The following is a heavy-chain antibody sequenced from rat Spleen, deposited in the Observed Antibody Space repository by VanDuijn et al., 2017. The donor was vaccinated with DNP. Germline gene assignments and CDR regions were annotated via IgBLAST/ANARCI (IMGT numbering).Heavy chain of an antibody. V-gene: IGHV5S13*01. CDR3: VRVDRDSYAHDY. D-gene: IGHD1-12*01. CDR1: GFTFSFYG. CDR2: ITTGGGNS. J-gene: IGHJ2*01. Sequence: EVQLVESGGGLVQPGRSLKLSCAASGFTFSFYGMAWVRQAPKKGLEWVASITTGGGNSYYRDSVKGRFTVSRDNAENTLFLQMTSLRSEDTATYYCVRVDRDSYAHDYWGQGVMVTVSS.